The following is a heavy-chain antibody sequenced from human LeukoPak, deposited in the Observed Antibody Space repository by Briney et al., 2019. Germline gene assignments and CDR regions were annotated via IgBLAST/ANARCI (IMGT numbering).Heavy chain of an antibody. J-gene: IGHJ4*02. CDR3: VRDYDISGPQKNFFDY. D-gene: IGHD3-22*01. CDR1: GGTFSSYA. V-gene: IGHV1-69*06. CDR2: IIPMFGAV. Sequence: ASVKVSCKASGGTFSSYAISWVRQAPGQGLEWMRGIIPMFGAVNYAQKFQGRVTITADKSTGTAYMELSSLRSEDTAVYYCVRDYDISGPQKNFFDYWGQGTLVTVSS.